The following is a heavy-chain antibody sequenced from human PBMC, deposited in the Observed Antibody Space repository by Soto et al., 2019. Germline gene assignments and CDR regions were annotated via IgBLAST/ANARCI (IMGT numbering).Heavy chain of an antibody. Sequence: SVKVSCKASGGTFSSYAISCVRQAPGQGLEWMGGIIPIFGTANYAQKFQGRVTITADESTSTAYMELSSLRSEDTAVYYCARSDATVVPAAISPEGFYYYYYGMDVWGQGTTVTVSS. CDR1: GGTFSSYA. D-gene: IGHD2-2*01. CDR3: ARSDATVVPAAISPEGFYYYYYGMDV. V-gene: IGHV1-69*13. CDR2: IIPIFGTA. J-gene: IGHJ6*02.